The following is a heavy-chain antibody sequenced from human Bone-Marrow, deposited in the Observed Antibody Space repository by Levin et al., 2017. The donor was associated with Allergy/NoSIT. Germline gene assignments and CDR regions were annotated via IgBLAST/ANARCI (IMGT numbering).Heavy chain of an antibody. J-gene: IGHJ4*02. CDR2: ISYDGTNK. D-gene: IGHD6-19*01. CDR3: ARERNSVAVIGGRDY. Sequence: PGGSLRLSCAASGFTFSTYPMHWVRQAPGKGLEWVAVISYDGTNKHYAHSVKGRFTISRDNSKNTLYLQLKSLRAEDTAVYYCARERNSVAVIGGRDYWGQGTLVTVSS. CDR1: GFTFSTYP. V-gene: IGHV3-30-3*01.